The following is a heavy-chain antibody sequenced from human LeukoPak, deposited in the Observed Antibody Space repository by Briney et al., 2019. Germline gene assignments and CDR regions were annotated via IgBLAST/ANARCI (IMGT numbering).Heavy chain of an antibody. D-gene: IGHD2/OR15-2a*01. V-gene: IGHV3-7*03. CDR1: GFTFSSNW. CDR3: ARATPSWSVVMGYWFDP. CDR2: IQPDGSEQ. J-gene: IGHJ5*02. Sequence: GGSLRLSCAASGFTFSSNWMSWVRQAPGKGLEWVGNIQPDGSEQYPVDSVKGRFTISRDNARNSLFLQMNSLRVEDTAVYYCARATPSWSVVMGYWFDPWGQGTLVTVSS.